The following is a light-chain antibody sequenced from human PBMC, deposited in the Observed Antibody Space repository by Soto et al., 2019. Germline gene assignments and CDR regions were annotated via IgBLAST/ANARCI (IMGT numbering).Light chain of an antibody. CDR3: QQYNSYS. CDR2: DAS. V-gene: IGKV1-5*01. Sequence: DIQTTQSPSTLSASVGDRVTITCRAIQSISSWLAWYQQKPGKAPKLLIYDASSLESGVPSRFSGSGSGTEFTLTISSLQPDDFATYYCQQYNSYSFGGGTKVEIK. CDR1: QSISSW. J-gene: IGKJ4*01.